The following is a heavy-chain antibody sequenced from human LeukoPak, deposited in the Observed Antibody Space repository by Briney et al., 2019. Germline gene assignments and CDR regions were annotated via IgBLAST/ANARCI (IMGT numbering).Heavy chain of an antibody. CDR3: ARGNWNDQPVDY. V-gene: IGHV1-69*04. CDR2: IIPILGIA. D-gene: IGHD1-20*01. Sequence: ASVKVSCKASGGTFSSYAISWVRQAPGQGLEWMGRIIPILGIANYAQKFQGRVTITADKSTSTAYMELSSLRSEDTAVYYCARGNWNDQPVDYWGQGTLVTVSS. J-gene: IGHJ4*02. CDR1: GGTFSSYA.